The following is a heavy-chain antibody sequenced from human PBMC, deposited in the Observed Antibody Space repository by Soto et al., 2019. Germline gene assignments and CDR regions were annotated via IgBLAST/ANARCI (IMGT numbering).Heavy chain of an antibody. D-gene: IGHD2-15*01. V-gene: IGHV3-23*01. CDR3: AKDVGGAASLPIQFDP. J-gene: IGHJ5*02. CDR2: ISGSGVST. Sequence: EVQLLESGGGLVQPGGSLRLSCATSGFTFSSYAMTWVRQAPGKGLEWVSAISGSGVSTYYADSVEGRFTISRDNSKNKLFLQMLSLSVEDTAVYYCAKDVGGAASLPIQFDPWGQGTLVTVSS. CDR1: GFTFSSYA.